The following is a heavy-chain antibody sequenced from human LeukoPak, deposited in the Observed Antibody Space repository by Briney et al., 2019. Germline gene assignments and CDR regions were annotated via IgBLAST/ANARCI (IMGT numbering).Heavy chain of an antibody. CDR3: AAQGHIVGAK. J-gene: IGHJ4*02. CDR1: GGSISSGSYY. Sequence: SETLSLTCTVSGGSISSGSYYWSWIRQPAGKGLEWIGRIYTSGSTNYNPSLKSRVTISVDTSKNQFSLKLSSVTAADTAVYYCAAQGHIVGAKWGQGTLVTVSS. CDR2: IYTSGST. D-gene: IGHD1-26*01. V-gene: IGHV4-61*02.